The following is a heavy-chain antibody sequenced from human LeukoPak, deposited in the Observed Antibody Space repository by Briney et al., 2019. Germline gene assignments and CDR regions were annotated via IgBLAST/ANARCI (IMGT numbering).Heavy chain of an antibody. CDR2: IGSDGDGT. CDR1: GFPFSTLG. D-gene: IGHD1-14*01. J-gene: IGHJ4*01. CDR3: VSPVFINF. Sequence: GGSLRLSCSASGFPFSTLGMHWVRQAPGKGLEHVSTIGSDGDGTYYADSVKDRFIISRDNSKNAVYLQMSSLRPEDTAIYYCVSPVFINFWGQGTLVTVSS. V-gene: IGHV3-64D*06.